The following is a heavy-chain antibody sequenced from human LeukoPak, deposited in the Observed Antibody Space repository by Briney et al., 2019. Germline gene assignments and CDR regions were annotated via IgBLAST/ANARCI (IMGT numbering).Heavy chain of an antibody. CDR1: GGSISSGGYY. V-gene: IGHV4-31*03. CDR3: ARTSGPKLNWFDP. J-gene: IGHJ5*02. CDR2: IYYSGST. Sequence: PSQTLSLTCTVSGGSISSGGYYWSWIRQHPGKGLEWIGYIYYSGSTNYNPSLKSRVTISVDTSKNQFSLKLSSVTAADTAVYYCARTSGPKLNWFDPWGQGTLVTVSS. D-gene: IGHD3-10*01.